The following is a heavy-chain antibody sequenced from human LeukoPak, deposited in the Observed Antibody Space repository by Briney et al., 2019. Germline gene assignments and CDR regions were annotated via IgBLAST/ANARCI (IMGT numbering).Heavy chain of an antibody. D-gene: IGHD6-19*01. CDR2: IRSKANSYET. CDR3: TRRVDSSRYFDY. J-gene: IGHJ4*02. V-gene: IGHV3-73*01. CDR1: GFTFSGSA. Sequence: GGSLRLCCAASGFTFSGSAMHWVRQASGKGVEWDGRIRSKANSYETAYAAAVKGTFTISRDDSKNTAYLQMNSLKTEDTAVYYCTRRVDSSRYFDYWGQGTLVTVSS.